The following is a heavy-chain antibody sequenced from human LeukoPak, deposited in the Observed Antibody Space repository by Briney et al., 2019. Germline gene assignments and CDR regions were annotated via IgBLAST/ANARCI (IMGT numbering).Heavy chain of an antibody. CDR1: GGTFSSYT. J-gene: IGHJ4*02. CDR3: ARDLLITGTTTHAPYYFAY. CDR2: IFPIFGTA. Sequence: AASVKVSCKASGGTFSSYTISWVRQAPGQGLEWMGGIFPIFGTANYAQKFQGRVTITADGSTSTAYMELSSLRSEDTAVYYCARDLLITGTTTHAPYYFAYWGQGTLVTVSS. D-gene: IGHD1-7*01. V-gene: IGHV1-69*13.